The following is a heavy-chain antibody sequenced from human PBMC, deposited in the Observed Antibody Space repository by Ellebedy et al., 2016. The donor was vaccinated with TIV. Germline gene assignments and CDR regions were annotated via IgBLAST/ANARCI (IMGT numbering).Heavy chain of an antibody. CDR3: AKDIRGIAVAGTTDGAFDI. V-gene: IGHV3-23*01. CDR2: ISGSGGST. D-gene: IGHD6-19*01. CDR1: GFTFSSYA. Sequence: GGSLRLSXAASGFTFSSYAMSWVRQAPGKGLEWVSAISGSGGSTYYADSVKGRFTISRDNAKNSLYLQMNSLRAEDTALYYCAKDIRGIAVAGTTDGAFDIWGQGTMVTVSS. J-gene: IGHJ3*02.